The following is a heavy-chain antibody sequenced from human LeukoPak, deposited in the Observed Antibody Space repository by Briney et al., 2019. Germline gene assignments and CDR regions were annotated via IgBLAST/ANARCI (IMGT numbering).Heavy chain of an antibody. Sequence: PGGSLRLSCAASGFTVSSNYMSWVRQAPGKGLEWVSVIYSGGSTYYADSVKGRFTISGDNSKNTLYLQMNSLRAEDTAVYYCAILPPYCGGDCYSRWGQGTLVTVSS. D-gene: IGHD2-21*02. CDR2: IYSGGST. J-gene: IGHJ4*02. CDR1: GFTVSSNY. CDR3: AILPPYCGGDCYSR. V-gene: IGHV3-53*01.